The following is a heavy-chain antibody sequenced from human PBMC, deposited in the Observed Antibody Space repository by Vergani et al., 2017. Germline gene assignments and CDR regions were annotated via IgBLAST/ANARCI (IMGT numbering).Heavy chain of an antibody. CDR2: INHSGST. CDR1: GGSFSGYY. Sequence: QVQLQQWGAGLLKPSETLSLTCAVYGGSFSGYYWSWIRQPPGKGLEWIGEINHSGSTNYNPSLKSRVTITVDTSKNQFSLKLSSVTAADTAVYYCAGAGYSSSWYSTGRYYGMDVWGQGTTVTVSS. D-gene: IGHD6-13*01. J-gene: IGHJ6*02. CDR3: AGAGYSSSWYSTGRYYGMDV. V-gene: IGHV4-34*01.